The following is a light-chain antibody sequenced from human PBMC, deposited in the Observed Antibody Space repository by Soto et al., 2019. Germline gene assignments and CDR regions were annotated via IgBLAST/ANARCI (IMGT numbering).Light chain of an antibody. CDR3: QQYESYYPWT. Sequence: DIQMTHSPSTLSGSVGDRVTITCPSRQTISSWWAWYQMKPGKAANIMIYMASSLKSGVPSRFSGSGSGTEFTLTISNLQPDDFATYYCQQYESYYPWTFGQGTKVDIK. CDR2: MAS. J-gene: IGKJ1*01. CDR1: QTISSW. V-gene: IGKV1-5*03.